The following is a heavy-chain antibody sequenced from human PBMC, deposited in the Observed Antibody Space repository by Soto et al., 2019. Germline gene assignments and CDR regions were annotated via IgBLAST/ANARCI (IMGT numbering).Heavy chain of an antibody. CDR2: IDDTNIA. Sequence: EVQLLESGGGSVQPGGSLRLSCAVSGFTFRTHAMYWIRQAPGKGLEWVSAIDDTNIAYYADSVKGRFIITRDNSRNTLFLQLDGLRAEDTAIYYCAKDQASGQGSFDSWGQGTLVTVSS. J-gene: IGHJ4*02. V-gene: IGHV3-23*05. CDR1: GFTFRTHA. CDR3: AKDQASGQGSFDS.